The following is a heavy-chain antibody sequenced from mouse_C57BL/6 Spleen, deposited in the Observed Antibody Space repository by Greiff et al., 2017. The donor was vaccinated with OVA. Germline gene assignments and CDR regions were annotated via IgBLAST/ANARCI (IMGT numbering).Heavy chain of an antibody. J-gene: IGHJ4*01. CDR3: VRHEGFWAMDY. V-gene: IGHV10-1*01. Sequence: EVKLMESGGGLVQPKGSLKLSCAASGFSFNTYAMNWVRQAPGKGLEWVARIRSKSNNYATYYADSVKDRFTISRDDSESMLYLQMNNLKTEDTAMYYCVRHEGFWAMDYWGQGTSVTVSS. CDR2: IRSKSNNYAT. D-gene: IGHD3-2*02. CDR1: GFSFNTYA.